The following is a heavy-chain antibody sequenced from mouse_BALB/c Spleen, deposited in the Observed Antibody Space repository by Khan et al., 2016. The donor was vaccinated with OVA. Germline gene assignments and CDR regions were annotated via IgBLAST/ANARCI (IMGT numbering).Heavy chain of an antibody. J-gene: IGHJ1*01. CDR3: AAGLAVWDFDV. D-gene: IGHD3-3*01. V-gene: IGHV3-2*02. CDR2: INYSGST. CDR1: GYSITSDYA. Sequence: EVQLVESGPGLVKPSQSLSLTCTVTGYSITSDYAWNWIRQFPGNKLEWLGYINYSGSTGYNPSLKSRISITRDTSKNQFFLRLISVTTEDTSTYFCAAGLAVWDFDVWGAGTTVTVSS.